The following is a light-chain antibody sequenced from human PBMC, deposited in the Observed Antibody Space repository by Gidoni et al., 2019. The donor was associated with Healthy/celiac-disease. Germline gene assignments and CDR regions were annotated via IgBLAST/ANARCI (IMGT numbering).Light chain of an antibody. J-gene: IGKJ3*01. CDR3: QQYGSSRAA. CDR2: GAS. Sequence: EIVLTQSPGTLSLSPGERATLSCRASQSVSSSYLAWYQQKPGQDPRLLIYGASSRATGIPDRFSGSGSGTDFTLTICRLEPEDFAVYYCQQYGSSRAAFGPGTKVDIK. V-gene: IGKV3-20*01. CDR1: QSVSSSY.